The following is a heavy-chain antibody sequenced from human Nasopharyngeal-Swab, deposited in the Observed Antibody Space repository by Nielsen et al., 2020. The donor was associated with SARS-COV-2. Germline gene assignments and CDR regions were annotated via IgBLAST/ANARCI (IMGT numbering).Heavy chain of an antibody. Sequence: GESLKISCAASGFTFASYNINWVRQAPGKGPEWALSITSGAGIYSSESARGRFTISRDNAQNTVYLQMNSLRVEDTAVYFCSRSETTTTGDQWGQGTLVTVSS. V-gene: IGHV3-69-1*02. CDR3: SRSETTTTGDQ. D-gene: IGHD1-1*01. J-gene: IGHJ4*02. CDR2: ITSGAGI. CDR1: GFTFASYN.